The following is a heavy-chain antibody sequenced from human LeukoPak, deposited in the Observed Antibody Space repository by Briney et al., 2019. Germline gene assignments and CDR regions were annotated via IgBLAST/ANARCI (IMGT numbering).Heavy chain of an antibody. CDR1: GGSFSGYY. Sequence: KSSETLSLTCAVYGGSFSGYYWSWIRQPPGKGLEWIGEINHSGSTNYNPSLKSRVTISVDTSKNQFSLKLSSVTAADTAVYYCARGADYYDSSGYLLYFDYWGQGTLVTVSS. CDR3: ARGADYYDSSGYLLYFDY. CDR2: INHSGST. J-gene: IGHJ4*02. D-gene: IGHD3-22*01. V-gene: IGHV4-34*01.